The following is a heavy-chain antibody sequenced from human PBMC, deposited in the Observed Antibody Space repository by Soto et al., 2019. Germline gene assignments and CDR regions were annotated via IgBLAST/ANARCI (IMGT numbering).Heavy chain of an antibody. J-gene: IGHJ4*02. D-gene: IGHD2-8*01. V-gene: IGHV1-18*04. CDR2: ISAYNGNT. CDR1: GYTFTSYG. CDR3: ARNYCTNGVGYKGGGLGY. Sequence: QVQLVQSGAEVKKPGASVKVSCKASGYTFTSYGISWVRQAPGQGLEWMGWISAYNGNTNYAQKLQGRVTMTTDTSTRTVYMELRSLRSDDTAVYYCARNYCTNGVGYKGGGLGYWGQGTLVTVSS.